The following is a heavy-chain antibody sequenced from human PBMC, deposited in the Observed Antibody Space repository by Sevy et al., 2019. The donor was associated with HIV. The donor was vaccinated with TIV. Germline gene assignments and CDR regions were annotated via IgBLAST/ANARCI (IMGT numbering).Heavy chain of an antibody. D-gene: IGHD3-10*01. CDR3: ARDRAFMDYYSGSGSFGAFDI. CDR1: GFTFGDYA. V-gene: IGHV3-49*03. Sequence: GGSLRLSCAGSGFTFGDYALNWFRQAPGKGLEWVGFIRSKAYGGTTKNAASLKGRFTISRDDSKNTAYLEMSSLKNEDTAVYYCARDRAFMDYYSGSGSFGAFDIWGQGTMVTVSS. J-gene: IGHJ3*02. CDR2: IRSKAYGGTT.